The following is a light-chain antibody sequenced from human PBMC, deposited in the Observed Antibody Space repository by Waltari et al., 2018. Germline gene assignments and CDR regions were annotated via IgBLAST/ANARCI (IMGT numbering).Light chain of an antibody. Sequence: DIRMTQSPSSLSASVGDRVTITCRASQNINNYLNWYQQKPGKAPKLLIYAASTLQRGVPSRFGGSGSGTDFTLTISSLQPEDFATYYCQQSSSSPWYTFGQGTKLEI. V-gene: IGKV1-39*01. J-gene: IGKJ2*01. CDR3: QQSSSSPWYT. CDR2: AAS. CDR1: QNINNY.